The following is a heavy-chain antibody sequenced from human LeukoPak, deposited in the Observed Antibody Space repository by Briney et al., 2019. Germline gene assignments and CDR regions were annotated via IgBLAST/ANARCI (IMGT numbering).Heavy chain of an antibody. Sequence: SETLSLTCAVSGYSISSGYFWGWIRQPPGKGLEWIGSIHHSGSTYYNPSPKSRVTISVDTSKNQFSLRLTSVTAADTAVYYCARHPYSSRWFIDYWGQGSLVTVSS. CDR2: IHHSGST. J-gene: IGHJ4*02. D-gene: IGHD6-19*01. V-gene: IGHV4-38-2*01. CDR3: ARHPYSSRWFIDY. CDR1: GYSISSGYF.